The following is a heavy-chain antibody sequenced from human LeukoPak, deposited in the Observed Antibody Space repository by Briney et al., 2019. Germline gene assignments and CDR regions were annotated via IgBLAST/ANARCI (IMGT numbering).Heavy chain of an antibody. D-gene: IGHD3-22*01. Sequence: ASVKVSCKASGYTFTNYYIHWVRQAPGQGLEWMGWISAYNGNTNYAQKLQGRVTMTTDTSTSTAYMELRSLRSDDTAVYYCARVATYYYDSSGYPYWGQGTLVTVSS. V-gene: IGHV1-18*04. CDR3: ARVATYYYDSSGYPY. CDR1: GYTFTNYY. CDR2: ISAYNGNT. J-gene: IGHJ4*02.